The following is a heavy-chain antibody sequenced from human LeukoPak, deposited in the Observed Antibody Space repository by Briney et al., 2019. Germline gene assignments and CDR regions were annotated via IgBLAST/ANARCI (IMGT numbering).Heavy chain of an antibody. CDR2: IYSGGST. CDR3: ARVARQWLASYYFDY. J-gene: IGHJ4*02. V-gene: IGHV3-66*01. Sequence: GGSLRLSCAASGFTVSSNYMSWVRQAPGKGLEWVSVIYSGGSTYYADSVKGRFTISRDNSKNTLYLQMKSLRAEDTAVYYCARVARQWLASYYFDYWGQGTLVTVSS. D-gene: IGHD6-19*01. CDR1: GFTVSSNY.